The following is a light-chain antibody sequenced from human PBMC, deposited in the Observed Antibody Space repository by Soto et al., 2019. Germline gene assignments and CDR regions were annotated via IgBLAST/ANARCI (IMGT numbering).Light chain of an antibody. CDR2: DAS. CDR3: QQYDNLPRT. V-gene: IGKV1-33*01. CDR1: QDIRKY. Sequence: DIQMTQSPSSLSASVGDRVTITCQASQDIRKYLNWYQQKAGKAPKLLIYDASNLETGVPSRFSGSGSGTDFSFTISSLQTEDIAIYYCQQYDNLPRTFGQGTKVEIK. J-gene: IGKJ1*01.